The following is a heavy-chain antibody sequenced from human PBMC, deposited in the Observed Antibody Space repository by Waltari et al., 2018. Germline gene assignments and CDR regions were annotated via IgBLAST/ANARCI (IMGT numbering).Heavy chain of an antibody. V-gene: IGHV4-34*01. CDR2: INHSGST. CDR1: GGSFSGSS. CDR3: ARAPTSLEIESLYYFDY. Sequence: QVQLQQWGAGLLKPSETLSLTCAVYGGSFSGSSWRWIRQPPGKGLEWIGEINHSGSTNDNPSLKSRVTISVDTSKNQFSLKLSSVTAADTAVYYCARAPTSLEIESLYYFDYWGQGTLVTVSS. D-gene: IGHD3-16*01. J-gene: IGHJ4*02.